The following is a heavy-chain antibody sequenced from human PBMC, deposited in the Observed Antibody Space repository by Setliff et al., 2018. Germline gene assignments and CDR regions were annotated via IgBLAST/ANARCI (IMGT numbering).Heavy chain of an antibody. CDR2: ISYSGGV. CDR1: GVTIGGNNYYY. Sequence: TLSLTCSLSGVTIGGNNYYYWAWIRQPPGKGLEWIGTISYSGGVFYNPSLKSRVAISADTSRIQFSLKLRSVTAADTAVYYRARDPGFRSGTWSLDLWGQGTQVTVSS. V-gene: IGHV4-39*07. D-gene: IGHD3-10*01. CDR3: ARDPGFRSGTWSLDL. J-gene: IGHJ5*02.